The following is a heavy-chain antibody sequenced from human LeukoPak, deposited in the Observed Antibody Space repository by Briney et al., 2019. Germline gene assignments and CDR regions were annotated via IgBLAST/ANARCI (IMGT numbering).Heavy chain of an antibody. CDR1: GGTFSSYD. CDR3: ARDGGLLWFGELLQRTASNYYYYMDV. J-gene: IGHJ6*03. CDR2: IIPILGTA. D-gene: IGHD3-10*01. V-gene: IGHV1-69*10. Sequence: AASVTVSCKASGGTFSSYDISWLRQAPGPGLEWMGGIIPILGTANYAQQLQGRVTITADKSTSTAYMELSSLRSEDTAVYYCARDGGLLWFGELLQRTASNYYYYMDVWGKGTTVTVSS.